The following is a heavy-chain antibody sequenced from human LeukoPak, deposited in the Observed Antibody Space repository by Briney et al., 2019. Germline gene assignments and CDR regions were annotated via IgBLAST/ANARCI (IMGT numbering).Heavy chain of an antibody. CDR3: AHGTPDYYYYYYMDV. D-gene: IGHD1-14*01. V-gene: IGHV2-5*01. CDR1: GFSLSTSGVG. J-gene: IGHJ6*03. CDR2: IYWNDDK. Sequence: SGPTLVKPTQTLTLTCTFSGFSLSTSGVGVGWIRQPPGKALEWLALIYWNDDKRYSPSLKSRLTITKDTSKNQVVLTMTNMDPMDTATYYCAHGTPDYYYYYYMDVWGKGTTVTVSS.